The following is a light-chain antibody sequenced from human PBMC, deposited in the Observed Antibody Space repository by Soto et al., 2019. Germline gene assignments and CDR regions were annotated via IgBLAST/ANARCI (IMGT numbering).Light chain of an antibody. J-gene: IGKJ1*01. CDR1: QSVSSSY. CDR3: QQYGSSPLT. CDR2: GAS. V-gene: IGKV3-20*01. Sequence: EIVLTQSPGTLSLSPGERATLSCRASQSVSSSYLAWYQQKPGQAPRLLIYGASSRATGIPHRLSGSGSGTDFTLTISRLEPEDFAVYYCQQYGSSPLTFGPGTKVEIK.